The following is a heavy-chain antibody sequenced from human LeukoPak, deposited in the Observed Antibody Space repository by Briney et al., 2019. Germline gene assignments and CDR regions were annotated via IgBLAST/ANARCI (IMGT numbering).Heavy chain of an antibody. D-gene: IGHD2-2*01. V-gene: IGHV3-11*03. J-gene: IGHJ4*02. CDR1: GFTFSDYY. Sequence: PGGSLRLSCAASGFTFSDYYMSWIHQAPGKGLEWVSYISSSSSYTNYADSVKGRFTISRDNAKNSLYLQMNSLRAEDTAVYYCARYCSSTTCYDYWGQGTLVTVSS. CDR3: ARYCSSTTCYDY. CDR2: ISSSSSYT.